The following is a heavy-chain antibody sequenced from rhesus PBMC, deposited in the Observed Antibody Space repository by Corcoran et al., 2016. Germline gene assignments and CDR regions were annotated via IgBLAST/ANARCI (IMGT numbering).Heavy chain of an antibody. CDR1: GGSFSSSY. D-gene: IGHD2-39*02. CDR3: AKIGNGGALFDC. V-gene: IGHV4-169*01. CDR2: IQGGGSRT. Sequence: QLQLQESGPGLVKPSETLSVTCAVSGGSFSSSYWSWIRQAPGKGLEWLGYIQGGGSRTTYSPSLRRRVSLSLDTSKNQVSLKLISVTAADTAVYYCAKIGNGGALFDCWGQGVLVTVSS. J-gene: IGHJ4*01.